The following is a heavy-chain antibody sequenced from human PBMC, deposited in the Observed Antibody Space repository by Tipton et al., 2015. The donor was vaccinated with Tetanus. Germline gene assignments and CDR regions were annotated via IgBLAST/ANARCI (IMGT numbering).Heavy chain of an antibody. CDR3: ARTSGYLYSNH. CDR2: IDYFGTT. Sequence: LRLSCTVSGGSISTYHWNWIRQSPGEGLEWIGYIDYFGTTKYNPSLKSRVAMSVDTSKNQLSLKLSSVTSADTAVYYCARTSGYLYSNHWGQGTLVTVSS. CDR1: GGSISTYH. V-gene: IGHV4-59*01. J-gene: IGHJ1*01. D-gene: IGHD3-3*01.